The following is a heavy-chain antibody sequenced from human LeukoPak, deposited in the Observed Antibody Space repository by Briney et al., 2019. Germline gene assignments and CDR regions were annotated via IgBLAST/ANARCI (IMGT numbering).Heavy chain of an antibody. J-gene: IGHJ4*02. CDR1: GFTFSSYA. CDR3: ARPPRTAFDY. Sequence: PGRSLRLSCAASGFTFSSYAMHWVRQAPGKGLEWVAVISYDGSNKYYADSVKGRFTISRDNSKNTLYLQMNSLRAEDTAVYYCARPPRTAFDYWGQGTLVTVSS. CDR2: ISYDGSNK. V-gene: IGHV3-30-3*01. D-gene: IGHD1-1*01.